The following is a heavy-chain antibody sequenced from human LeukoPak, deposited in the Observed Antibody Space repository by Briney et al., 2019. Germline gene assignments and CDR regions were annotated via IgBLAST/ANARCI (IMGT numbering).Heavy chain of an antibody. V-gene: IGHV3-33*01. Sequence: GGSLRLSCAASGFTFSSYGMHWVRQAPGKGLEWVAVIWYDGSNKYYGDSVKGRFTISRDNPKNTLYLQMDSLRAEDTAVYYCARDRCTNGVCYYDYWGQGTLVTVSS. CDR1: GFTFSSYG. CDR2: IWYDGSNK. D-gene: IGHD2-8*01. CDR3: ARDRCTNGVCYYDY. J-gene: IGHJ4*02.